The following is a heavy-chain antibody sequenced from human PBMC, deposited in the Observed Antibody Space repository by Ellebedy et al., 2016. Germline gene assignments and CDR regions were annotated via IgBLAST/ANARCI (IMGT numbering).Heavy chain of an antibody. CDR3: ARGNAVPGPEPLDY. J-gene: IGHJ4*02. V-gene: IGHV3-66*01. D-gene: IGHD6-19*01. CDR2: LYSGGTI. CDR1: GFTFSSYS. Sequence: GESLKISCAASGFTFSSYSMNWVRQAPGKGLEWISVLYSGGTILYADSVKGRFTISRDNAKNTLYLQMNSLRAEDTAVYYCARGNAVPGPEPLDYWGQGTLVTVSS.